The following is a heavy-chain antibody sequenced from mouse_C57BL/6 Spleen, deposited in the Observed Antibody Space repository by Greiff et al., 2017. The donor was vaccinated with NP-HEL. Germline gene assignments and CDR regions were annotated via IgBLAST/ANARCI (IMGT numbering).Heavy chain of an antibody. J-gene: IGHJ4*01. V-gene: IGHV1-26*01. D-gene: IGHD1-1*01. CDR2: INPNNGGT. CDR1: GYTFTDYY. Sequence: VQLQQSGPELVKPGASVKISCKASGYTFTDYYMNWVKQSHGKSLEWIGDINPNNGGTSYNQKFKGKATLTVDKSSSTAYMELRSLTSEDSAVYYCAPMGYYGSRGYAMDYWGQGTSVTVSS. CDR3: APMGYYGSRGYAMDY.